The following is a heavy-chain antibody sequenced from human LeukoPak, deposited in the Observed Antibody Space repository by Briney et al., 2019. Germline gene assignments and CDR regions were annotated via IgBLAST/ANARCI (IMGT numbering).Heavy chain of an antibody. D-gene: IGHD3-22*01. V-gene: IGHV4-30-2*01. J-gene: IGHJ6*02. Sequence: PSQTLSLTCAVSGGSISSGGYSWSWIRQPPGKGLEWIGYIYHSGSTYYNPSLKSRVTISVDRSKNQFSLKLSSVTAADTAVYYCAGRRLENYYDSPSYYYYGMDVWGQGTTVTVSS. CDR2: IYHSGST. CDR1: GGSISSGGYS. CDR3: AGRRLENYYDSPSYYYYGMDV.